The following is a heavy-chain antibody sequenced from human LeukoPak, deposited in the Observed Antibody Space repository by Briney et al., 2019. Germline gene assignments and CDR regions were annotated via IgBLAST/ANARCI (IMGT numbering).Heavy chain of an antibody. CDR2: ISWNSGSI. CDR3: AKDIGSGSNHPVFDY. V-gene: IGHV3-9*01. D-gene: IGHD1-26*01. CDR1: GFTFDDYA. J-gene: IGHJ4*02. Sequence: GRSLRLSCAASGFTFDDYAMHWVRQAPGKGLEWVSGISWNSGSIGYADSVKGRFTISRDNAKNSLYLQMNSLRAEDTALYYCAKDIGSGSNHPVFDYWGQGTLVTVSS.